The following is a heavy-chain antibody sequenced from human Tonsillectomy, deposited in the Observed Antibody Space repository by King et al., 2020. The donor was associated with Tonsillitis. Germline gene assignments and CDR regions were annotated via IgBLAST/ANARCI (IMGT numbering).Heavy chain of an antibody. Sequence: VQLVESGGGVVRPGGSLRLSCAASGFTFHDYGMSWVRQVPGKGLEWVSGVNWNRGSTGYADSVKGRFTISRDNAKNSLYLQMNSLRAEDTALYYCASQGPIVGADDAFDMWGQGTMDTVSS. J-gene: IGHJ3*02. D-gene: IGHD1-26*01. V-gene: IGHV3-20*04. CDR1: GFTFHDYG. CDR3: ASQGPIVGADDAFDM. CDR2: VNWNRGST.